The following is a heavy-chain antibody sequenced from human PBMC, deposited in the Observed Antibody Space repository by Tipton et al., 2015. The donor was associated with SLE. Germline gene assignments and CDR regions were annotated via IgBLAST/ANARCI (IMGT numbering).Heavy chain of an antibody. V-gene: IGHV4-38-2*01. J-gene: IGHJ4*02. D-gene: IGHD3-10*01. CDR1: GYSISSGYY. CDR3: ARRRGGFDY. CDR2: IYHSGST. Sequence: TLSLTCAVSGYSISSGYYWGWIRQPPGKGLEWIGSIYHSGSTYYNPSLKSRLTISVDTSKNQFSLKLSSVTAADAAVYYCARRRGGFDYWGQGTLVTVSS.